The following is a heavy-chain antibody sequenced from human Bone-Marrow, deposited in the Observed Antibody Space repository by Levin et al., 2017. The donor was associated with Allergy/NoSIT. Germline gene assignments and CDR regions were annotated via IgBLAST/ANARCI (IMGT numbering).Heavy chain of an antibody. CDR3: ARGHYDSVTGYYNPDAFEI. CDR1: GGSIGSNGYY. CDR2: IYYSGNT. J-gene: IGHJ3*02. Sequence: SETLSLTCSVSGGSIGSNGYYWGWIRQPPGTGLEWIGTIYYSGNTYYNPSLESRVTMSEDMSENQFSLKLTSVTAADTAVYFCARGHYDSVTGYYNPDAFEIWGQGIRVTVSS. V-gene: IGHV4-39*07. D-gene: IGHD3/OR15-3a*01.